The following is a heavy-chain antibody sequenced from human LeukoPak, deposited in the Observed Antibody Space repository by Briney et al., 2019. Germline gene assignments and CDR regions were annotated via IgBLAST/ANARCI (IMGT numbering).Heavy chain of an antibody. V-gene: IGHV3-23*01. J-gene: IGHJ6*02. D-gene: IGHD3-3*01. Sequence: PGASLRLSCAASGFTFSSYAMSWVRQAPGKGLEGVSAISGSGGSTYYADSVKGRFTISRDNSKNTLYLQMNSLRAEDTAVYYCAKGDYDFWSGYYPRRYYGMDVWGQGTTVTVSS. CDR1: GFTFSSYA. CDR2: ISGSGGST. CDR3: AKGDYDFWSGYYPRRYYGMDV.